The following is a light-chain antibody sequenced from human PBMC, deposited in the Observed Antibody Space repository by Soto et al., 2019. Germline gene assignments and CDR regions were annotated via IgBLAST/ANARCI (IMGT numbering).Light chain of an antibody. CDR1: QSISSY. J-gene: IGKJ1*01. CDR2: AES. Sequence: DIQMTQSPSSLSASVGDRVTITCRASQSISSYLNWYQQKPGKAPKLLIYAESSLQSGVPSRFSGSRSETDFTLTISSLQPEDFATYYCQQSYSTPPWTFGQGTKVKIK. V-gene: IGKV1-39*01. CDR3: QQSYSTPPWT.